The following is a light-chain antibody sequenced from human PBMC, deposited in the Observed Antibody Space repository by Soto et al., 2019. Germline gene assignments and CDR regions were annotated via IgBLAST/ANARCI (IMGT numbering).Light chain of an antibody. J-gene: IGKJ2*01. Sequence: EIVLTQSPGTLSLSPGERATLSCRASQSVSSSYLVWYQQKPGQAPRLLIYGASSRATGIPDRFSGSGSGTDFTLTSSRLEPEDFAVYYCQQYDSSPYTFGEGTKLEIK. CDR3: QQYDSSPYT. CDR2: GAS. V-gene: IGKV3-20*01. CDR1: QSVSSSY.